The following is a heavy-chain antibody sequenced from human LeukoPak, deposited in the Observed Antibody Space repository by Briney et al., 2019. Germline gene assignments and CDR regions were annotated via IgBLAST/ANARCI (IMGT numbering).Heavy chain of an antibody. CDR2: IYYSGST. Sequence: SETLSLTCTVSGGSISSYYWSWIRQPTGKGLEWIGYIYYSGSTNYNPSLESRVTISVDTSKNQFSLKLSSVTAADTAVYYCARGDSSGSYYFDYWGQGTLVTVSS. CDR1: GGSISSYY. D-gene: IGHD3-22*01. J-gene: IGHJ4*02. V-gene: IGHV4-59*01. CDR3: ARGDSSGSYYFDY.